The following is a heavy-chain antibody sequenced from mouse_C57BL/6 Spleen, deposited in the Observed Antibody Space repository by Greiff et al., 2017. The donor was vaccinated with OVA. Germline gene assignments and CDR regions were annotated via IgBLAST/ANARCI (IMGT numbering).Heavy chain of an antibody. CDR1: GFTFSNYW. J-gene: IGHJ2*01. CDR3: TDLIYY. V-gene: IGHV6-3*01. CDR2: IRLKSDNYAT. Sequence: EVKVEESGGGLVQPGGSMKLSCVASGFTFSNYWMNWVRQSPEKGLEWVAQIRLKSDNYATHYAESVKGRFTISSDDSKSSVYLQMNNLRAEDTVIYYCTDLIYYWGQGTTLTVSS.